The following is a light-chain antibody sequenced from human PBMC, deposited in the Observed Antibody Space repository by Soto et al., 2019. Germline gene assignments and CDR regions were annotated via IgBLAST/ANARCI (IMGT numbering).Light chain of an antibody. Sequence: QSALTQPASVSGSPGQSITISCTGTSSDVGGYNYVSWYQQHPGKAPKLMIYDVSNRPSGVSNRFSGSKSGNTASLTISGLQAEDYADYYCSSYTSSSTPVVFGGGTKVTVL. CDR3: SSYTSSSTPVV. V-gene: IGLV2-14*01. CDR2: DVS. J-gene: IGLJ2*01. CDR1: SSDVGGYNY.